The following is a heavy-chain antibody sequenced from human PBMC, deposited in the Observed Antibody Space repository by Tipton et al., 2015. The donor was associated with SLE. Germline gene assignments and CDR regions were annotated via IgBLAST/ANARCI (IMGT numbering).Heavy chain of an antibody. CDR1: GGSFSDHN. CDR3: ARRGRISGSNWHYWYFDL. Sequence: TLSLTCAVYGGSFSDHNWSWIRQPPGQGLEWIGEINHGGSTNYNPSPKSRVTISGERSTSQFSLNLSSVTAADTAVYYCARRGRISGSNWHYWYFDLWGRGTLVTVSS. CDR2: INHGGST. D-gene: IGHD6-13*01. V-gene: IGHV4-34*01. J-gene: IGHJ2*01.